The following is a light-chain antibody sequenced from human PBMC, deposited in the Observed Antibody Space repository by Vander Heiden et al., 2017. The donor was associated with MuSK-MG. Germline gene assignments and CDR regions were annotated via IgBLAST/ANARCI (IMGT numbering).Light chain of an antibody. CDR3: QLCDNAWV. Sequence: SYELTQPLSVSVALGQTATITCGGNNIGNKHVHWYQQKPGQAPVLVIYSNNNRPSGIPERFSGSNSGNTATLTITGAQAADEDDYYCQLCDNAWVFGGGTKLTVL. CDR1: NIGNKH. V-gene: IGLV3-9*01. CDR2: SNN. J-gene: IGLJ3*02.